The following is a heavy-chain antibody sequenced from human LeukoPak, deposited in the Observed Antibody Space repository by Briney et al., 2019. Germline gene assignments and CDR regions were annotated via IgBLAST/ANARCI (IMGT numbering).Heavy chain of an antibody. V-gene: IGHV3-23*01. Sequence: PGGSLRLPCAASGLTFSSYAMTWVRQAPGKGLEWVSSINNRGDTTYYADSVKGRFTVSRDNSNDTLYLQMNSLRADDTAIYYCAKSWTVINYFDFWGQGTLVTVSS. J-gene: IGHJ4*02. CDR1: GLTFSSYA. CDR2: INNRGDTT. D-gene: IGHD4-17*01. CDR3: AKSWTVINYFDF.